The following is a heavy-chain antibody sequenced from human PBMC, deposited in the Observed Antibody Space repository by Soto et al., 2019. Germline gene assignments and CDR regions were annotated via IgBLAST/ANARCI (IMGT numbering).Heavy chain of an antibody. J-gene: IGHJ6*02. V-gene: IGHV1-18*01. CDR3: AREGYYSGSESYSPPRYYGMDV. Sequence: QVQLVQSGAEVKKPGASVKVSCKASGYSFTTYGISWVRQAPGQGLEWMGWISDYNGNTNYEKKFQGRVTMTTDTSPRTAYMELKSLRSDDPAVYYCAREGYYSGSESYSPPRYYGMDVWGQGTTVTVS. CDR1: GYSFTTYG. D-gene: IGHD3-10*01. CDR2: ISDYNGNT.